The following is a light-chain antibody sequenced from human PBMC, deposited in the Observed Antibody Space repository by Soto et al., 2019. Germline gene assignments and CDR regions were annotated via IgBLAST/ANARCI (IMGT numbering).Light chain of an antibody. CDR3: QQYYSPPLT. J-gene: IGKJ4*01. CDR1: QSILYSSKNKNY. V-gene: IGKV4-1*01. Sequence: DIVMTQSPDSLAVSLGERVTINCKSSQSILYSSKNKNYLAWYQQKPGQPPKLLIFWASTRESGVPDRFSGSESGTDFTLTISSLQAEDVAVYYCQQYYSPPLTFGGGTKVEIK. CDR2: WAS.